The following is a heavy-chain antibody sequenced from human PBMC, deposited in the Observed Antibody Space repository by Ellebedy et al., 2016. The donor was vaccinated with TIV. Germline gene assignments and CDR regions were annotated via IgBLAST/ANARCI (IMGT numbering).Heavy chain of an antibody. CDR3: ATGGLRFLEWIDAFDI. J-gene: IGHJ3*02. Sequence: ASVKVSCXVSGYTLTELSMHWVRQAPGKGLEWMGGFDPEDGETIYAQKFQGRVTMTEDTSTDTAYMELSSLRSEDTAVYYCATGGLRFLEWIDAFDIWGQGTMVTVSS. D-gene: IGHD3-3*01. V-gene: IGHV1-24*01. CDR1: GYTLTELS. CDR2: FDPEDGET.